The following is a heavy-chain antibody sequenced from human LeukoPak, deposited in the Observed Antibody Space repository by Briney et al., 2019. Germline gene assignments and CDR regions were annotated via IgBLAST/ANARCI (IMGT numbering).Heavy chain of an antibody. D-gene: IGHD3-10*01. CDR1: GYIFTSYG. Sequence: ASVKVSCKTSGYIFTSYGIRWVRQAPGQGLEWMGGISAYNGNTNYARKFQGRVTMTTDTSTSTAYMELRSLRFGDTAVYYCATHFYYYGSGSYYAFDPWGQGTLVTVSS. V-gene: IGHV1-18*01. CDR2: ISAYNGNT. J-gene: IGHJ5*02. CDR3: ATHFYYYGSGSYYAFDP.